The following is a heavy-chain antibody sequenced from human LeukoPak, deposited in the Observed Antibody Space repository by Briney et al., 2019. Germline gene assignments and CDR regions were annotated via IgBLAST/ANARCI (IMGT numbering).Heavy chain of an antibody. CDR1: GFTFSDYY. Sequence: PGGSLRLSCAASGFTFSDYYMSWIRQAPGKGLEWVSYISSSGSTIYYADSVKGRFTISRDNAKNSLYLQMNSLRAEDTAVCYCARDSHWTGTLGAFDIWGQGTMVTVSS. CDR3: ARDSHWTGTLGAFDI. D-gene: IGHD1-1*01. CDR2: ISSSGSTI. J-gene: IGHJ3*02. V-gene: IGHV3-11*01.